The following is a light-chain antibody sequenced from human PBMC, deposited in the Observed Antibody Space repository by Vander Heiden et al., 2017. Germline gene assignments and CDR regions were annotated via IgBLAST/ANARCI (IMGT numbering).Light chain of an antibody. J-gene: IGKJ2*01. Sequence: DIQMTQSPSTLSASVGDRVTITCRASQSIGISLAWYQQKPGKATKLLIYKASGLENGVPSRFSGRGSGTEFTLTISSLQPDDFATYYCQHYNSGTSGQGTKLEIK. CDR2: KAS. CDR1: QSIGIS. CDR3: QHYNSGT. V-gene: IGKV1-5*03.